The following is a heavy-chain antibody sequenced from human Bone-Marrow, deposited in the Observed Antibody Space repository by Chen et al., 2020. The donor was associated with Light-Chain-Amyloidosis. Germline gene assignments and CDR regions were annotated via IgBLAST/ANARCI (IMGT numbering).Heavy chain of an antibody. V-gene: IGHV1-18*01. J-gene: IGHJ3*02. CDR1: GNTFTSYG. CDR3: ASRAQYCSSTSCYDI. Sequence: VQLVQSGAEVKKPGASVKVSCKASGNTFTSYGISWGRQAPGQGLEWMGWTSAYNGNTKYAQKLQGRVTMTTDTSTSTAYMELRSLRSDDTAVYYCASRAQYCSSTSCYDIWGQGTMVTVSS. D-gene: IGHD2-2*01. CDR2: TSAYNGNT.